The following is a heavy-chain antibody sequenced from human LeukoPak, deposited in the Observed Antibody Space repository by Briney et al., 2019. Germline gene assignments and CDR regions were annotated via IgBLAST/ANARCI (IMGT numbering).Heavy chain of an antibody. CDR1: GGSFSGYY. Sequence: SETLSLTCAVYGGSFSGYYWSRIRQPPGKGLEWIGEINHSGSTNYNPSLKSRVTISVDTSKNQFSLKLSSVTAADTAVYYCAILGYCTNGVCYGDPYYFDYWGQGTLVTVSS. D-gene: IGHD2-8*01. V-gene: IGHV4-34*01. CDR3: AILGYCTNGVCYGDPYYFDY. CDR2: INHSGST. J-gene: IGHJ4*02.